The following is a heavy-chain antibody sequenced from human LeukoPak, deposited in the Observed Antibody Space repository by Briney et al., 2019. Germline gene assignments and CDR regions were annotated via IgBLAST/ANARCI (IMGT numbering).Heavy chain of an antibody. CDR2: ISGSGGST. CDR3: AKDQGSGTYDY. J-gene: IGHJ4*02. CDR1: GFTFSSSA. D-gene: IGHD1-26*01. Sequence: GGSLRLSCAASGFTFSSSAMSWVRQVPGKGLEWVSAISGSGGSTYYADSVKGRFTISRDNSKNILYLQMNSLRAEDTAIYYCAKDQGSGTYDYWGQGTLVTVSS. V-gene: IGHV3-23*01.